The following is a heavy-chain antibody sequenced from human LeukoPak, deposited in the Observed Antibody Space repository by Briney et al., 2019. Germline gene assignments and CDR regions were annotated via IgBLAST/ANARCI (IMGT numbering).Heavy chain of an antibody. Sequence: ASVKVSCKASGYSFTAFYTHWVRQAPGQGLEWMGWIHPRSGGTRYAQKFQGRVTMARDTSISTVYMDLSSLGSDDTAVYYCARDGEYGTGSYYRGSFDYWGQGILVTVSS. CDR3: ARDGEYGTGSYYRGSFDY. D-gene: IGHD3-10*01. CDR2: IHPRSGGT. CDR1: GYSFTAFY. J-gene: IGHJ4*02. V-gene: IGHV1-2*02.